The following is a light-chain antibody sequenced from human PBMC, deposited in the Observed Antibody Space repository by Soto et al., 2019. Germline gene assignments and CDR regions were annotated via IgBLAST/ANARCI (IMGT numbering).Light chain of an antibody. CDR1: QSVSSY. J-gene: IGKJ3*01. V-gene: IGKV3-11*01. CDR2: DAS. CDR3: QQRSNWPRAVT. Sequence: EIVLTQSPATLSLSPGERATLSCRASQSVSSYLAWYQQKPGQAPRLLIYDASNRATGIPARFSGSGSGTAFTLTISSLEPEDFEVYYCQQRSNWPRAVTFGPGTKVDIK.